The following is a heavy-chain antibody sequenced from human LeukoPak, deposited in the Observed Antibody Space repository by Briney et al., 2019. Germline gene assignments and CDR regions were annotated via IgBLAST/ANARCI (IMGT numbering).Heavy chain of an antibody. CDR3: ASYYDSSGYADGAFDI. CDR1: GGSISSYY. J-gene: IGHJ3*02. D-gene: IGHD3-22*01. Sequence: SETLSLTCTVSGGSISSYYWSWIRQPPGKGLEWIGYIYYSGSTNYNPSLKSRVTISVDTSKNQFSLKLSSVTAADTAVYYCASYYDSSGYADGAFDIWGQGTMVTVSS. CDR2: IYYSGST. V-gene: IGHV4-59*01.